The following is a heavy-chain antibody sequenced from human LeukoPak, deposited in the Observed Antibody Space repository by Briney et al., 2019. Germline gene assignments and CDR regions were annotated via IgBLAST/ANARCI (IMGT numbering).Heavy chain of an antibody. CDR1: GFTVSSNY. J-gene: IGHJ4*02. V-gene: IGHV3-20*01. CDR2: INWNGGNT. CDR3: ARGGISSSSIPYFDY. D-gene: IGHD6-6*01. Sequence: GGSLRLSCAASGFTVSSNYMSWVRQAPGKGLEWVSGINWNGGNTGYADSVKGRFTISRDNAKNSLYLQMNSLRAEDTALYHCARGGISSSSIPYFDYWGQGTLVTVSS.